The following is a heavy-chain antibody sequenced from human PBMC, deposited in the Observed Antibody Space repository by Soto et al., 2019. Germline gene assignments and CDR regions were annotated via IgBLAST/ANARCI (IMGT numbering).Heavy chain of an antibody. J-gene: IGHJ5*02. Sequence: QPGGSLGLSCAASRFTFRTYAMSWVRQAPGKGLEWVSSISDSDSTYYADFAKGRFTISRDNSKNMLYLQMNSLRAEDTAVYFCAKDILGSLRAFWFDPWGQGTQVAVSS. CDR2: ISDSDST. V-gene: IGHV3-23*01. CDR3: AKDILGSLRAFWFDP. CDR1: RFTFRTYA. D-gene: IGHD2-21*01.